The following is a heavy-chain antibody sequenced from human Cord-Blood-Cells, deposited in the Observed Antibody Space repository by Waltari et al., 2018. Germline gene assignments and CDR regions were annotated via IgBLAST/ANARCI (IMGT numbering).Heavy chain of an antibody. V-gene: IGHV3-21*01. J-gene: IGHJ4*02. Sequence: WVRQAPGKGLEWVSSISSSSSYIYYADSVKGRFTISRDNAKNSLYLQMNSLRAEDTAVYYCARSPYDSSGYYYYFDYWGQGTLVTVSS. CDR2: ISSSSSYI. D-gene: IGHD3-22*01. CDR3: ARSPYDSSGYYYYFDY.